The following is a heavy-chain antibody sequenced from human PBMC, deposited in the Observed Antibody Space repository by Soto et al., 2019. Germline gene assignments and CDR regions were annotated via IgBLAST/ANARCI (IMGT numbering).Heavy chain of an antibody. CDR3: ARDLSRVNYDFWSGYYSSKDYYYYGMDV. Sequence: QVQLVQSGAEVKKPGSSVKVSCKASGGTFSSYAISWVRQAPGQGLEWMGGIIPIFGTANYAQKFQGRVTITADESTSTAYMELRSLRSEDTAVYYCARDLSRVNYDFWSGYYSSKDYYYYGMDVWGQGTTVTVSS. D-gene: IGHD3-3*01. CDR2: IIPIFGTA. J-gene: IGHJ6*02. V-gene: IGHV1-69*01. CDR1: GGTFSSYA.